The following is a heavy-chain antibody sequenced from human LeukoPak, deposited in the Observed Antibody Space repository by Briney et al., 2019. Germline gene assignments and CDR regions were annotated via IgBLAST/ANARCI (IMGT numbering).Heavy chain of an antibody. Sequence: SETLSLTCTVSGGSVSSGSYYWSWIRQPPGKGLEWIGYIYYSGSTNCNPSLKSRVTISVDTSKNQFSLKLSSVTAADTAVYYCAGAPSWYYFDYWGQGTLVTVSS. J-gene: IGHJ4*02. CDR2: IYYSGST. V-gene: IGHV4-61*01. CDR3: AGAPSWYYFDY. D-gene: IGHD1-14*01. CDR1: GGSVSSGSYY.